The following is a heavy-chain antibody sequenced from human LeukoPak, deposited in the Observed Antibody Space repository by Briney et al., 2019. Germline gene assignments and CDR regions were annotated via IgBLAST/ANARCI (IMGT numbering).Heavy chain of an antibody. V-gene: IGHV4-59*01. CDR1: GGSINNSY. D-gene: IGHD5-24*01. J-gene: IGHJ4*02. Sequence: SETLSLTCTVSGGSINNSYWSWIRQPPGKGLEWIGYIYYSGNTNYNPSLKSRVTISIDTSKNQFSLKLSSVTAADTAVYYCARVGEMATIRDWGQGTLVSVSS. CDR3: ARVGEMATIRD. CDR2: IYYSGNT.